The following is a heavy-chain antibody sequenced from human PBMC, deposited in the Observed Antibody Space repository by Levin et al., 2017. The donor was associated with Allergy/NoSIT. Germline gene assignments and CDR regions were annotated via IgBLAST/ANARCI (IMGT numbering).Heavy chain of an antibody. V-gene: IGHV3-30*18. CDR1: GFTFSTYG. Sequence: AGGSLRLSCTASGFTFSTYGMHWVRQAPGKGLEWLALITSNGDNIFYAASVRGRFTISRDDSKNTLYLQMSSLRPDDTAVYYCVKAAVADWGQGTLVTVSS. J-gene: IGHJ4*02. CDR3: VKAAVAD. CDR2: ITSNGDNI.